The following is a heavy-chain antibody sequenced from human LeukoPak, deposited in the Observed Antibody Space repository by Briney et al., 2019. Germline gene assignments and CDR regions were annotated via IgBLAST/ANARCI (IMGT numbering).Heavy chain of an antibody. V-gene: IGHV3-30-3*01. CDR2: ISYDGSNK. CDR3: ARGTGAFDI. Sequence: GGSLRLSCAASGFTFSSYAMHWVRQAPGKGLEWVAVISYDGSNKYYADSVKGRFTISRDNSKNTLYLQMNSLRAEDTAVYYCARGTGAFDIWGQGTMVTVSS. D-gene: IGHD1-14*01. J-gene: IGHJ3*02. CDR1: GFTFSSYA.